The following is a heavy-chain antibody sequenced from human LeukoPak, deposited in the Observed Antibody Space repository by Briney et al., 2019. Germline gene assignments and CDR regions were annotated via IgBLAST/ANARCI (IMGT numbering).Heavy chain of an antibody. CDR1: GDSVSSDNAE. CDR3: AARTGDQYIYYYGIDV. V-gene: IGHV6-1*01. D-gene: IGHD7-27*01. CDR2: TYYRSKWYS. Sequence: SQTLSLTCAIPGDSVSSDNAEWNWIRQSPSRGLEWLGRTYYRSKWYSDYAESVRSRITMSPDTSKNQVSLQLNSVTPEDTAVYYCAARTGDQYIYYYGIDVWGQGTTVTVSS. J-gene: IGHJ6*02.